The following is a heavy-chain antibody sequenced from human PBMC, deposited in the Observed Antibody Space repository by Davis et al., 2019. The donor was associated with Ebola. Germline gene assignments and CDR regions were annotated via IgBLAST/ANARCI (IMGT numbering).Heavy chain of an antibody. J-gene: IGHJ4*02. CDR2: IYSGGST. V-gene: IGHV3-66*01. CDR3: ARDAGLGSYYSYFDY. Sequence: PGGSLRLSCAASGFTVSSNYMSWVRQAPGKGLEWVSVIYSGGSTYYADSVKGRFTISRDNSKKILYLQMNSLRGEDTAVYFCARDAGLGSYYSYFDYWAQGTLVAVSS. CDR1: GFTVSSNY. D-gene: IGHD1-26*01.